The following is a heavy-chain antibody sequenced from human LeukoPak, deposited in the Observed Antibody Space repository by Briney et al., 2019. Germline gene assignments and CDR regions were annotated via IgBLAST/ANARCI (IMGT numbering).Heavy chain of an antibody. CDR3: ARDLNGNYLLDY. J-gene: IGHJ4*02. CDR1: GFTFSHYS. Sequence: GGPLRLSCAASGFTFSHYSMNWVRQAPGKGLEWVSYISSSSGTIYYADSVKGRFTVSRDNAQNSLFLQMNSLRGEDTAVYYCARDLNGNYLLDYWGQGTLVTVSS. V-gene: IGHV3-48*01. CDR2: ISSSSGTI. D-gene: IGHD1-7*01.